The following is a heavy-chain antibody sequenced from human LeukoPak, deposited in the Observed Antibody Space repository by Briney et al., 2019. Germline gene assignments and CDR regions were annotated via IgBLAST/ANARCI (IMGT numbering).Heavy chain of an antibody. CDR3: ARDQAFLTTFDY. Sequence: KPSETLSLTCTVSGYSISSGYYWGWIRQPPGKGLEWIGSIYHSGSTYYNPSPKSRVTISVDTSKNQFSLKLSSVTAADTAVYYCARDQAFLTTFDYWGQGTLVTVSS. D-gene: IGHD4-11*01. J-gene: IGHJ4*02. CDR2: IYHSGST. CDR1: GYSISSGYY. V-gene: IGHV4-38-2*02.